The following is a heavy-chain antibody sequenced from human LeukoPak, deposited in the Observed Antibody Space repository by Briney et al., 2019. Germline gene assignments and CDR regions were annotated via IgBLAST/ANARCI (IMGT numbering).Heavy chain of an antibody. J-gene: IGHJ4*02. D-gene: IGHD3-22*01. CDR1: GFSVSNNY. CDR3: AKEGPYVDYYDSSGYSFDY. CDR2: LYSGGNT. V-gene: IGHV3-53*01. Sequence: GGSLRLSCAASGFSVSNNYMSWVRQAPGKGLEWVSVLYSGGNTYYADSVQGRFTISRDNSKNTLYLQMNSLRAEDTAVYYCAKEGPYVDYYDSSGYSFDYWGQGTLVTVSS.